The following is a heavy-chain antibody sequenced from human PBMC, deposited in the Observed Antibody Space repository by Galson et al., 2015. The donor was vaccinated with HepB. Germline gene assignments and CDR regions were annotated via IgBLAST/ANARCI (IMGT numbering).Heavy chain of an antibody. J-gene: IGHJ4*02. Sequence: TLSLTCTVSGGSISTARFYWSWIRQPAGKGLEWIGRILRSGSASYNRRMGASGSPNYNPSLESRVTISVDTSKNQFSLTLTSVTAADTAVYYCARWVAAGGHFGSWGQGALVIVSS. V-gene: IGHV4-61*02. CDR3: ARWVAAGGHFGS. D-gene: IGHD6-13*01. CDR1: GGSISTARFY. CDR2: ILRSGSASYNRRMGASGSP.